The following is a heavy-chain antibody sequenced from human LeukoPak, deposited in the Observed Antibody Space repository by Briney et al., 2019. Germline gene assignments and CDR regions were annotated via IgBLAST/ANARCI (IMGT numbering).Heavy chain of an antibody. Sequence: ASVKVSCKASGYTFTSYGISWVRQAPGQGLEWMGWISAYNGNTNYAQKLQGRVTMTTDTSTSTAYMELSSLRSEDTAVYYCARDLIGQQLAKEFDPWGQGTLVTVSS. V-gene: IGHV1-18*01. CDR1: GYTFTSYG. CDR2: ISAYNGNT. D-gene: IGHD6-13*01. CDR3: ARDLIGQQLAKEFDP. J-gene: IGHJ5*02.